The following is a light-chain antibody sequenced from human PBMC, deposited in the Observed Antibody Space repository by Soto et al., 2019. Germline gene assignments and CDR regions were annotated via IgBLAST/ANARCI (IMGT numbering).Light chain of an antibody. CDR3: CSYAGSSTFPYV. CDR1: SSDVGSYNL. CDR2: EGS. J-gene: IGLJ1*01. Sequence: QSVLTQPASVSGSPGQSITISCTGTSSDVGSYNLVSWYQQHPGKAPKLMIYEGSKRPSGVSNRFSGSKSGNTASLTISGLQAEDEADYYCCSYAGSSTFPYVFGTGTRSPS. V-gene: IGLV2-23*03.